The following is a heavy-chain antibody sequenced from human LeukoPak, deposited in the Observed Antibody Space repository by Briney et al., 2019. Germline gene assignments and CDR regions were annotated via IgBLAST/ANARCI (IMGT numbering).Heavy chain of an antibody. J-gene: IGHJ5*02. V-gene: IGHV4-59*01. D-gene: IGHD3-3*01. Sequence: SETLSLTCAVYGGSFSGYYWSWIRQPPGKGLEWIGYIYYSGSTNYNPSLKSRVTISVDTSKNQFSLKLSSVTAADTAVYYCARDKSGYYDFWSGYSAWFDPWGQGTLVTVSS. CDR3: ARDKSGYYDFWSGYSAWFDP. CDR1: GGSFSGYY. CDR2: IYYSGST.